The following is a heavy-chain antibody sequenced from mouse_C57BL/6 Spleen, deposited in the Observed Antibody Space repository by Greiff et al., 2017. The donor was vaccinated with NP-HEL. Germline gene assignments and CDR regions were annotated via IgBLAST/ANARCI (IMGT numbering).Heavy chain of an antibody. CDR2: INPSTGGT. CDR1: GYSFTGYY. Sequence: EVQLKESGPELVKPGASVKISCKASGYSFTGYYMNWVKQSPEKSLEWIGEINPSTGGTTYNQKFKAKATLTVDKSSSTAYMQLKSLTSEDSAVYYCARPASLAAMDYWGQGTSVTVSS. J-gene: IGHJ4*01. D-gene: IGHD6-1*01. V-gene: IGHV1-42*01. CDR3: ARPASLAAMDY.